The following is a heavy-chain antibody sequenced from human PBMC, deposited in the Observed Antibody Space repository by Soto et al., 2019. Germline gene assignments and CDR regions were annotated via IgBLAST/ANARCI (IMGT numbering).Heavy chain of an antibody. D-gene: IGHD4-17*01. CDR3: AKKGGGDYILGY. CDR2: IYWDDSK. J-gene: IGHJ4*02. V-gene: IGHV2-5*02. Sequence: QITLKESGPTLVKPTQTLTLTCTFSGFSLSTNGVGVGWIRQPPVKALEWLALIYWDDSKEYSPSLRSRLTITKDTSRNQVVLTMTNMDPVDTATYYCAKKGGGDYILGYWGQGTLVTVSA. CDR1: GFSLSTNGVG.